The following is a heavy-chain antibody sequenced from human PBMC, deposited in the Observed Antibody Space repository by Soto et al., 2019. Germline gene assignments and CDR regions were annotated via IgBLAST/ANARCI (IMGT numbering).Heavy chain of an antibody. CDR3: ARRLQWQLRPLDS. J-gene: IGHJ4*02. CDR2: INTLSSAI. CDR1: GFTFSYYY. D-gene: IGHD6-19*01. V-gene: IGHV3-11*01. Sequence: GGSLRLACAGSGFTFSYYYMTWIRQSPGKGLEWVSYINTLSSAIYYADSVKGRFTISRDNAKNSLYLQMNSLRAEDTAVYYCARRLQWQLRPLDSWGRGTLVTVSS.